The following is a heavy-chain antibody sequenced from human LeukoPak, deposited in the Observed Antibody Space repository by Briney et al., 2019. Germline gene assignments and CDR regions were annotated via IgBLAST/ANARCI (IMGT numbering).Heavy chain of an antibody. CDR3: ARDWRDSSGKFPNDAFDI. V-gene: IGHV3-11*04. Sequence: PGGSLRLSCAASGFTFSDNYMSWIRQAPGKGLEWVSYISSSGSIYYADSVKGRFTISRDNAKNSLYLQMNSLRAEDTAVYYCARDWRDSSGKFPNDAFDIWGQGTMVTVSS. CDR1: GFTFSDNY. J-gene: IGHJ3*02. CDR2: ISSSGSI. D-gene: IGHD3-22*01.